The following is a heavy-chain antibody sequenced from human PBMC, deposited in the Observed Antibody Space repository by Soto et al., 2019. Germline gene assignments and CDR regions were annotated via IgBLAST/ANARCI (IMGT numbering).Heavy chain of an antibody. J-gene: IGHJ6*04. CDR2: VRSRANSYAT. CDR3: SRMANDVDTWS. CDR1: GFTFSGSA. V-gene: IGHV3-73*01. D-gene: IGHD5-18*01. Sequence: GGSLRLSCAASGFTFSGSAMHWVRRASGKGLEWIGRVRSRANSYATSYAASVKGRFTISRDDSKNTAYLQMNSLKTEDTAVYYCSRMANDVDTWSWGKGTTVTVSS.